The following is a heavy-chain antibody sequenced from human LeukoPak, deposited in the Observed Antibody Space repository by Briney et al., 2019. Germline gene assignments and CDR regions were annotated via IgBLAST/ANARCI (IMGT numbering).Heavy chain of an antibody. V-gene: IGHV4-59*08. CDR2: IYYSGST. CDR1: GGSFSGYY. J-gene: IGHJ2*01. D-gene: IGHD4-17*01. Sequence: SETLSLTCAVYGGSFSGYYWSWIRQPPGKGLEWIGYIYYSGSTNYNPSLKSRVTISVDTSKNQFPLKLSSVTAADTAVYYCARRQGGDYFWYFDLWGRGTLVTVSS. CDR3: ARRQGGDYFWYFDL.